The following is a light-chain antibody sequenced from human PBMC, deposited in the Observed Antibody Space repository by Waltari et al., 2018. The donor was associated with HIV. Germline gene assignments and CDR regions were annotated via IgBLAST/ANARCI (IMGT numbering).Light chain of an antibody. CDR2: WAS. Sequence: GERATINCKSSQSVLYSSNNKNYLAWYQQKPGQPPKLLIYWASTRESGVPDRFSGSGSGTDFTLTVSSLQAEDVAVYYCQQYYTTLWTFGQGTKVEIK. V-gene: IGKV4-1*01. CDR3: QQYYTTLWT. CDR1: QSVLYSSNNKNY. J-gene: IGKJ1*01.